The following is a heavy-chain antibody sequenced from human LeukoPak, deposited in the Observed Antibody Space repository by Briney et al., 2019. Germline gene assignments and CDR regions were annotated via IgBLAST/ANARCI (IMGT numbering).Heavy chain of an antibody. CDR1: GFTFSSYA. J-gene: IGHJ4*02. CDR2: MSGSGGST. V-gene: IGHV3-23*01. Sequence: PGGSLRLSCAASGFTFSSYAMSWVRQAPGKGLEGVSAMSGSGGSTYYADSVKGRFTISRDNSKNTLYLQMNSLRAEDTAVYYCASHSLRYFDWSPFDYWGQGTLVTVSS. CDR3: ASHSLRYFDWSPFDY. D-gene: IGHD3-9*01.